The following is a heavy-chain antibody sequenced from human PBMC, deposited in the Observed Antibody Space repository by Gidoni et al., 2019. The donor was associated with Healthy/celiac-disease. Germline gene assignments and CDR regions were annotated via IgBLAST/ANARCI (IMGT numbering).Heavy chain of an antibody. CDR1: GYTFTSYG. J-gene: IGHJ5*02. V-gene: IGHV1-18*04. D-gene: IGHD2-2*03. Sequence: HVQLVQSGAEVKKPGASVKVSCKASGYTFTSYGISWVRQAPGQGLEWMGWISAYNGNTNYAQKLQGRVTMTTDTSTSTAYMGLRSLRSDDTAVYYCARDLDIVVVPGNWFDPWGQGTLVTVSS. CDR3: ARDLDIVVVPGNWFDP. CDR2: ISAYNGNT.